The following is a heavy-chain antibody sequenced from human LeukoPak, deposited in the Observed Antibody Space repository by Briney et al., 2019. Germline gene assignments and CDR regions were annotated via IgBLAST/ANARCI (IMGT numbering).Heavy chain of an antibody. CDR1: GGSFSGYY. CDR2: ISYSGST. V-gene: IGHV4-59*01. J-gene: IGHJ2*01. Sequence: PSETLSLTCAVYGGSFSGYYWSWIRQPPGKGLEWIGYISYSGSTIYNPSLKSRLTISVDTSKNQFSLKLTSVTAADTAVYYCARYGRTWYFDLWGRGTLVTVSS. D-gene: IGHD1-26*01. CDR3: ARYGRTWYFDL.